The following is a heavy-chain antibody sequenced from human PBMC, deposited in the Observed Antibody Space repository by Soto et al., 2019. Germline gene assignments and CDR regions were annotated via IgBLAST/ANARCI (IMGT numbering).Heavy chain of an antibody. CDR3: AGAASLSPFDF. Sequence: VQLQESGPGLVEPSGTLSLTCTASSGSIGSGIWWNWVRQPPGKGLEWIGEIYHTGNTNYNPSLKSRLTMSVDESKNQFSLSLSSLTAADTALYYCAGAASLSPFDFWGRGTLVTVSS. V-gene: IGHV4-4*02. CDR2: IYHTGNT. CDR1: SGSIGSGIW. J-gene: IGHJ4*02. D-gene: IGHD6-6*01.